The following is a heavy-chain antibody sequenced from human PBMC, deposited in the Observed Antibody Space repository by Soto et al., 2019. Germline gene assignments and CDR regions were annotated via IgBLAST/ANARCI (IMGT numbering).Heavy chain of an antibody. CDR2: ISSSGGSP. Sequence: GGSLRLSCAASGFTFSTYAVSWVRQAPGKGLEWVSAISSSGGSPYYADSVKGRFTISRDNSKNTLYLQMNSLRAEDTAVYYWAKFSDDSSGYLFDYWGQGTLVTVSS. J-gene: IGHJ4*02. V-gene: IGHV3-23*01. CDR3: AKFSDDSSGYLFDY. D-gene: IGHD3-22*01. CDR1: GFTFSTYA.